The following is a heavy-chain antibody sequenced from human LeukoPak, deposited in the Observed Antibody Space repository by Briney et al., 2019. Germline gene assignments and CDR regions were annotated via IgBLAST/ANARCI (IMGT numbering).Heavy chain of an antibody. D-gene: IGHD3-16*01. CDR1: GGSFSGYY. V-gene: IGHV4-34*01. CDR3: ARDGGATGGFDP. Sequence: SETLSLTCAVYGGSFSGYYWSWIRQPPGKGLEWIGEINHSGSTNYNPSLKSRVTISVDTSKNQFSLKLTSVTAADTAVYYCARDGGATGGFDPWGQGTLVTVSS. CDR2: INHSGST. J-gene: IGHJ5*02.